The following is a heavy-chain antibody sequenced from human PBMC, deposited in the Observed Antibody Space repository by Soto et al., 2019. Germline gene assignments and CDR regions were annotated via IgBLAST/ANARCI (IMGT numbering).Heavy chain of an antibody. CDR1: GGTFSIYA. J-gene: IGHJ4*02. V-gene: IGHV1-69*01. CDR3: ARDLGSGYDPGDY. Sequence: QVQLVQSGAEVKKPGSSVKVSCKASGGTFSIYAVSWVRQAPGQGLEWMGGIIPIIGTRNYAQRFQGRITITGDESTSTAYMELGSRKSEDTAVYYCARDLGSGYDPGDYWGQGTLVTVSS. CDR2: IIPIIGTR. D-gene: IGHD5-12*01.